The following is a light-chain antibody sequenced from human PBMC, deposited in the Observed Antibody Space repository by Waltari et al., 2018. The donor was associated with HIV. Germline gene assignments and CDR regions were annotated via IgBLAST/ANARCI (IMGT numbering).Light chain of an antibody. CDR1: SSNIRRRY. J-gene: IGLJ2*01. CDR3: QTWDVSLKAAL. CDR2: DDV. Sequence: QSVLTQPPSVSAAPGQKVTISCSGGSSNIRRRYVSWYHQLPGAAPQFVIYDDVKRPSGIPDRFSGSKSGTSATLGITGLETGDEADYYCQTWDVSLKAALFGGGTKLTVL. V-gene: IGLV1-51*01.